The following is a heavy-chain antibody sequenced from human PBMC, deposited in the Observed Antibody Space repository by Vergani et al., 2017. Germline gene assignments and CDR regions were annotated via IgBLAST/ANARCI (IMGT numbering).Heavy chain of an antibody. V-gene: IGHV4-39*01. CDR2: MDYSGST. D-gene: IGHD2-15*01. CDR3: ASKGGACRAAYCHSYDF. CDR1: GDSVISTDYH. J-gene: IGHJ4*02. Sequence: QVQLQESGPGLVKPSETLSLTCTVSGDSVISTDYHWGWIRQPPGKGLEWIGSMDYSGSTSYNPSLESRISISFETPKNQFSLRLTSVTAADTAVYYCASKGGACRAAYCHSYDFWGPGTLVGVSS.